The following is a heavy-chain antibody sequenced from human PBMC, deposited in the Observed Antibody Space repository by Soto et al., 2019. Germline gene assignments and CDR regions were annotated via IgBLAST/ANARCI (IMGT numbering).Heavy chain of an antibody. D-gene: IGHD2-21*01. CDR1: GGSFSCYY. CDR3: GRENVVAIDY. J-gene: IGHJ4*02. V-gene: IGHV4-34*01. Sequence: PSETLSLTCAVYGGSFSCYYWSWIRQPPGKGLEWIGEINHSGSTNYNPSLKSRLTISVDTSKNQFSLKLSSVTAADTAVYYCGRENVVAIDYWGKGTLVTVSS. CDR2: INHSGST.